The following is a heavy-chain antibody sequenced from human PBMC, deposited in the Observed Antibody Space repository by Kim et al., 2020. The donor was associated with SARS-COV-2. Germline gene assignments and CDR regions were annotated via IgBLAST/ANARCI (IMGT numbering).Heavy chain of an antibody. Sequence: ESVKGRFTISRDNSKNTLYLQMNSRRAEATAVYYCAKGGFGELLYYGMDVWGQGTTVTVSS. CDR3: AKGGFGELLYYGMDV. J-gene: IGHJ6*02. V-gene: IGHV3-30*02. D-gene: IGHD3-10*01.